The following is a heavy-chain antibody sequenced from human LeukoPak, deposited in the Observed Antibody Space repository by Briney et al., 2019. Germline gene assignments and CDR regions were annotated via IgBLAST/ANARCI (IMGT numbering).Heavy chain of an antibody. CDR3: VRGTNYGDYSVGDAFDV. Sequence: ASVKVSCKASGYTFHTYAIQWVRQVPGQGLEWMGWINTANGNTKYSQKFQGRVTNTRDRSATTAYMDLSSLRSEDTAVFYCVRGTNYGDYSVGDAFDVWGQGTMVTVSS. D-gene: IGHD4-17*01. J-gene: IGHJ3*01. CDR1: GYTFHTYA. CDR2: INTANGNT. V-gene: IGHV1-3*04.